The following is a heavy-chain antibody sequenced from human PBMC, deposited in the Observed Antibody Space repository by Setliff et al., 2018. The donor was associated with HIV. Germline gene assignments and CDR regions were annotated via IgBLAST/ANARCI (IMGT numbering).Heavy chain of an antibody. J-gene: IGHJ5*01. CDR2: ISGSGTYI. Sequence: KAGGSLRLSCEASGFNFNTYSMNWVRQAPGKGPETVASISGSGTYIYYGESLKGRITISRDNAKNSLDLQIDSLRAEEAAVYYCTRMISPRPNRYSSGWFDYWGQGTLVTVSS. CDR3: TRMISPRPNRYSSGWFDY. D-gene: IGHD6-19*01. V-gene: IGHV3-21*01. CDR1: GFNFNTYS.